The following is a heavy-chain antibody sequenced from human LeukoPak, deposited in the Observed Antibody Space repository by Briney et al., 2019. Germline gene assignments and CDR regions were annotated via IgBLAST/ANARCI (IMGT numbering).Heavy chain of an antibody. CDR1: GYSFTSYW. CDR3: ARYYHYDSSGYYPPFDY. Sequence: GESLRISCKGSGYSFTSYWISWVRQMPGKGLEWMGRIDPSDSYTNYSPSFQGHVTISADKSISTAYLQWSSLKASDTAMYYCARYYHYDSSGYYPPFDYWGQGTLVTVSS. D-gene: IGHD3-22*01. J-gene: IGHJ4*02. V-gene: IGHV5-10-1*01. CDR2: IDPSDSYT.